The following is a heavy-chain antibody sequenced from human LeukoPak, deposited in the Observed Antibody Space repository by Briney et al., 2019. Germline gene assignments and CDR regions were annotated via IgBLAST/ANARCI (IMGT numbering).Heavy chain of an antibody. CDR3: AKRLSIAVADNFDY. Sequence: PGRSLRLSCAASGFTFDNYAMHWVRQAPGKGLEWVSGISWNSGSIGYADSVKGRFTISRDNAKNSLYLQMNSLRAEDTALYYCAKRLSIAVADNFDYWGQGTLVTVSS. J-gene: IGHJ4*02. CDR1: GFTFDNYA. V-gene: IGHV3-9*01. CDR2: ISWNSGSI. D-gene: IGHD6-19*01.